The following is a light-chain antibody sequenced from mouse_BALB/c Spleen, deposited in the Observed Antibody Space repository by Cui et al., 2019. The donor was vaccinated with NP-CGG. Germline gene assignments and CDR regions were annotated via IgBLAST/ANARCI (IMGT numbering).Light chain of an antibody. CDR3: ALWYSNHWV. CDR2: GTN. CDR1: TGAVTTNNY. Sequence: QAVLTQASALTTSPGETVTFTCRSSTGAVTTNNYANWVQEKPDHLFTGLIGGTNNRVPGVPARFSGSLIGDKAALTITGAQTEDEAIYFCALWYSNHWVFGGGTKLAVL. J-gene: IGLJ1*01. V-gene: IGLV1*01.